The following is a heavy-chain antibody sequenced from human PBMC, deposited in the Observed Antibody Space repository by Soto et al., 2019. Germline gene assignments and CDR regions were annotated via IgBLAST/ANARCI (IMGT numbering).Heavy chain of an antibody. CDR3: ARDGARGGHFAD. D-gene: IGHD3-10*01. CDR2: LYYSGST. V-gene: IGHV4-31*03. J-gene: IGHJ4*02. Sequence: QVQLQESGPGLVKPSQTLSLTCTVSGGSISSGGYYWSWIRQHPGKGLEWIGYLYYSGSTYYNPSPRRRVTRSGDTFMHQFSLKLCSVTAPDTAVYYCARDGARGGHFADWGQGTLVTVSS. CDR1: GGSISSGGYY.